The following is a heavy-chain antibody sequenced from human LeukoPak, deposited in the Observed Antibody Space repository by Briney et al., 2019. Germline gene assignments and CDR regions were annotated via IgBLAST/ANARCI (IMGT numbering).Heavy chain of an antibody. CDR1: GYTFTDYY. Sequence: ASVKVSCKASGYTFTDYYVHWVRQAPGQGLECMGWINPKSGGTSYAQKFQGRVTMTRDTSISTAYTELGRLRSDDTAVYYCARGGRDYGDYWGQGTLVTVSS. CDR3: ARGGRDYGDY. V-gene: IGHV1-2*02. CDR2: INPKSGGT. J-gene: IGHJ4*02.